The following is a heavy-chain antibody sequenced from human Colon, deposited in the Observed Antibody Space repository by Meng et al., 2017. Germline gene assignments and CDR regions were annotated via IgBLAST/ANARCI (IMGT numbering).Heavy chain of an antibody. CDR2: IYYTGNT. CDR1: GASVSSDSHY. CDR3: ARVNGDFDEAWFDP. V-gene: IGHV4-61*03. D-gene: IGHD4-17*01. Sequence: QVQLQAAGPGLVRPSETLSLTCTASGASVSSDSHYWSWIRQSPGKGLEWIGYIYYTGNTNYNPSLASRVSMSLDTSKNHFSLHLTSVTAADTAIYYCARVNGDFDEAWFDPWGQGTLVTVSS. J-gene: IGHJ5*02.